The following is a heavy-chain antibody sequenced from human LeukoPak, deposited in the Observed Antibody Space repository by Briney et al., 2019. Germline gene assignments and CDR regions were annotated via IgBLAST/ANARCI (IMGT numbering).Heavy chain of an antibody. CDR3: ARVERGYSSGWPATLFSQTRKIYYFDY. Sequence: GASVKVSCKVSGYTLTELSMHWVRQAPGKGLEWMGGFDPEDGETIYAQKFQGRVTMTEDTSTDTAYMELSSLRSEDTAVYYCARVERGYSSGWPATLFSQTRKIYYFDYWGQGTLVTVSS. J-gene: IGHJ4*02. CDR2: FDPEDGET. CDR1: GYTLTELS. V-gene: IGHV1-24*01. D-gene: IGHD6-19*01.